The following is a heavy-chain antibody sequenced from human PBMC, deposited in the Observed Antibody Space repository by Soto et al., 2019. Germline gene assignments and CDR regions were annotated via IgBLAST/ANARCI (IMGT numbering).Heavy chain of an antibody. CDR1: GGSISSSSYY. J-gene: IGHJ5*02. D-gene: IGHD6-13*01. CDR2: IYYSGST. V-gene: IGHV4-39*01. CDR3: ARHCIAAAGIGWLDP. Sequence: SETLSLTCTVSGGSISSSSYYWGWIRQPPGKGLEWIGSIYYSGSTYYNQSLKSRVTISVDTSKNQFSLKLSSVTAADTAVYYCARHCIAAAGIGWLDPWGQGTLVTVSS.